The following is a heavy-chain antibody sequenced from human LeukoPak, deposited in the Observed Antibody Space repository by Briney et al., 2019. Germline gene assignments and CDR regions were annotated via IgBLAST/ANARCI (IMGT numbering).Heavy chain of an antibody. CDR1: GGSISSGDYY. V-gene: IGHV4-30-4*01. J-gene: IGHJ4*02. Sequence: TLSLTCTVSGGSISSGDYYWSWIRQPPGKGLEWIGYIYYSGSTYYNPSLKSRVTISVDTSKNQFSLKLSSVTAADTAVYYCARSLGMRLVVTAMDAFDYWGQGTLVTVSS. CDR3: ARSLGMRLVVTAMDAFDY. D-gene: IGHD2-21*02. CDR2: IYYSGST.